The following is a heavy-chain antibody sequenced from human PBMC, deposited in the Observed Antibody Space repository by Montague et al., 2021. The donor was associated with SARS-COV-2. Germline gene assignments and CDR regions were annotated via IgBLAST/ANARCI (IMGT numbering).Heavy chain of an antibody. CDR2: ICTTGSS. CDR3: ARERSYLYWYFDL. J-gene: IGHJ2*01. V-gene: IGHV4-4*07. Sequence: SETLSLTCAVSAGSIRDYYWSWIRQPAGKGLEWIGRICTTGSSDXSPSLQSRVTMSVDTSKNQVSLRLMSVTAADTALYYCARERSYLYWYFDLWGRGTLVTVSS. CDR1: AGSIRDYY.